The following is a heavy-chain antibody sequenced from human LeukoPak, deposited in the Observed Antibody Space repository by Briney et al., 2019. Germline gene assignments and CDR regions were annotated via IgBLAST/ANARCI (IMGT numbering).Heavy chain of an antibody. Sequence: PGGSLRLSCAASGFTFSSYGMNWVRQAPGKGLEWISGISPSGGGTYYADFVKGRFTISRDDSKNTLYLQMNSLRAEDTAVYYCARDRITDFWSGYYTNYFDYWGQGTLVTVSS. CDR1: GFTFSSYG. CDR2: ISPSGGGT. D-gene: IGHD3-3*01. V-gene: IGHV3-23*01. J-gene: IGHJ4*02. CDR3: ARDRITDFWSGYYTNYFDY.